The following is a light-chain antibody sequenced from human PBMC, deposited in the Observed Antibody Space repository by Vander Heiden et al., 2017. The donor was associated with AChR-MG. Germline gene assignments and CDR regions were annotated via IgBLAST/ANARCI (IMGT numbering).Light chain of an antibody. CDR2: NNN. CDR1: SSHIGSNT. Sequence: QSVLTQPPSASGTPGPRVTMSCSGSSSHIGSNTVNWDQQLPGTAPKLLIDNNNQRPSGVPDRFSGSKSGTSASLAISGLQSEDEADYYCAAWDDSLIWVFGGGTKLTVL. CDR3: AAWDDSLIWV. V-gene: IGLV1-44*01. J-gene: IGLJ3*02.